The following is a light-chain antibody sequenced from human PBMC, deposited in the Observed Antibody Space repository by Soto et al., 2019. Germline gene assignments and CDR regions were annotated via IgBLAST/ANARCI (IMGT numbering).Light chain of an antibody. Sequence: AIQLTQSPSSLSAFVGDRVTITCRASHDISSALAWYQQKPGRAPKLLIYDASKLQSGVPSRFSGSGYGTEFTLTISSLQPDDFATYYCQQYTSYPWTFGQGTKVDIK. CDR3: QQYTSYPWT. CDR2: DAS. V-gene: IGKV1-13*02. CDR1: HDISSA. J-gene: IGKJ1*01.